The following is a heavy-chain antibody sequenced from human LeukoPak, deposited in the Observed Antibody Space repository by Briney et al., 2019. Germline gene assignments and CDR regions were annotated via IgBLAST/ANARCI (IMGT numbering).Heavy chain of an antibody. CDR2: IYYSGST. CDR3: ARESAYYDFWSGYSQDMDV. CDR1: GGSISSYY. V-gene: IGHV4-59*01. Sequence: SETLSLTCTVSGGSISSYYWSWIRQPPGKGLVWVGHIYYSGSTNYNPSLKSRVTISVDTSKNQFSLKLSSVTAADTAVYYCARESAYYDFWSGYSQDMDVWGQGTTVTVSS. D-gene: IGHD3-3*01. J-gene: IGHJ6*02.